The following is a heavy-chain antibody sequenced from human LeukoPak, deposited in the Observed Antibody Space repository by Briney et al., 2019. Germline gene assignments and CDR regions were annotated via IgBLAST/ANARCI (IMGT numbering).Heavy chain of an antibody. CDR3: ARGYSTTWDDVGYIDY. Sequence: PSETLSLTCTVSGGSISSYYWSWIRQPPGEGPEWIGNINYSGSTNYNPSLKSRVTISIDTSKNQFSLKLSSVTAADTAIYYCARGYSTTWDDVGYIDYWGQGSLVTVSS. CDR2: INYSGST. D-gene: IGHD2/OR15-2a*01. CDR1: GGSISSYY. J-gene: IGHJ4*02. V-gene: IGHV4-59*01.